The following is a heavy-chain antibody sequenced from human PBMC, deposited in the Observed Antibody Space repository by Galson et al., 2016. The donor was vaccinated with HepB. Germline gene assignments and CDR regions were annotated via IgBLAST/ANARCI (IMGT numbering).Heavy chain of an antibody. Sequence: TLSLTCAVSGGSVSSHNWWSWVRQPPGQGLEWIGQIFHSGRVNYNPSLASRVTILVDTSNNQFSLRLTSVTAADTALYYCARQYRGGPSDFWGQGTLVTVSS. CDR2: IFHSGRV. J-gene: IGHJ4*02. D-gene: IGHD5-12*01. CDR1: GGSVSSHNW. CDR3: ARQYRGGPSDF. V-gene: IGHV4-4*02.